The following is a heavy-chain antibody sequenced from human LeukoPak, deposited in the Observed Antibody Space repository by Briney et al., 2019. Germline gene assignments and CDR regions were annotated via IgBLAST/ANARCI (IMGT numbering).Heavy chain of an antibody. Sequence: ASVKVSCRASGYTFTSYYMHWVRQAPGQGLERMGWINPNGGGTNYAQKFQGRVTMTRDTSISTAYMELSRLRSDDTAVYYCARDRDIVGTDFDYWGQGTLVTVSS. J-gene: IGHJ4*02. CDR3: ARDRDIVGTDFDY. D-gene: IGHD1-26*01. CDR2: INPNGGGT. CDR1: GYTFTSYY. V-gene: IGHV1-2*02.